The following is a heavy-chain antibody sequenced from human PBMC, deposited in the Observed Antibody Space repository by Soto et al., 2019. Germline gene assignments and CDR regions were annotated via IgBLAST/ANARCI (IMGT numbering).Heavy chain of an antibody. V-gene: IGHV1-18*01. Sequence: QVQLVQSGAEVKKPGASVKVSCKASGYTFTRYGISWVRQAPGQGLEWMGWISAHNGNTNYAQKLQGRVTMTTDTSTSTAYMELWSLRSDDTAVYYCARDPYGDYALYYFDYWGQGTLVTVSS. CDR2: ISAHNGNT. CDR1: GYTFTRYG. D-gene: IGHD4-17*01. J-gene: IGHJ4*02. CDR3: ARDPYGDYALYYFDY.